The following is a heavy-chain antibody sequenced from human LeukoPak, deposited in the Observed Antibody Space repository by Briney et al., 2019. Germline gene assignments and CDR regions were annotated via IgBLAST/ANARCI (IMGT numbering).Heavy chain of an antibody. CDR2: VNHSGST. CDR1: GGSFSGYY. J-gene: IGHJ6*02. V-gene: IGHV4-34*01. CDR3: ARGYCSSTSCYYYYGMDV. Sequence: SETLSLTCAVYGGSFSGYYWSWIRQPPGKGLEWIGEVNHSGSTNYNPSLKSRVTISVDTSKNQFSLKLSSVTAADTAVYYCARGYCSSTSCYYYYGMDVWGQGTTVTVSS. D-gene: IGHD2-2*01.